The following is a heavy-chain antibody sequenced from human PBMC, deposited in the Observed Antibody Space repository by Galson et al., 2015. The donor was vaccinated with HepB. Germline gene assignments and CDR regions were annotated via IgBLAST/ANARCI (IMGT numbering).Heavy chain of an antibody. Sequence: SLRLSCAASGFTFSIFWMHWVHQAPGKGLVWVSHIKRDGSKTNYLDSVRGRFTISRDNANNTLYLQMTSLRAEDTGVYFCARDNLENQLYWLDPWGRGTLVTVSS. D-gene: IGHD1-1*01. V-gene: IGHV3-74*01. CDR1: GFTFSIFW. CDR3: ARDNLENQLYWLDP. J-gene: IGHJ5*02. CDR2: IKRDGSKT.